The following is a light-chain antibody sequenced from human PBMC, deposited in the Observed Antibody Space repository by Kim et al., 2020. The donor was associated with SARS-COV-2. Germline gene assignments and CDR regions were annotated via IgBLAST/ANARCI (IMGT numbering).Light chain of an antibody. V-gene: IGLV4-69*01. CDR1: SGHTRSA. Sequence: ASVKLPGILSSGHTRSAIAWHQQQPEKGPRYLMKVNNDGSHSKGDGISDRFSGSSSGAERYLTIASLQSEDEADYYCQTWDTGIRVFGGGTQLTVL. CDR3: QTWDTGIRV. J-gene: IGLJ3*02. CDR2: VNNDGSH.